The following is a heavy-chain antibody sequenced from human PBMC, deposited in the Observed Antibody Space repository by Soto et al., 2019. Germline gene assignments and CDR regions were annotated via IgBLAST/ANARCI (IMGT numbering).Heavy chain of an antibody. V-gene: IGHV4-59*12. J-gene: IGHJ4*02. CDR2: VFNSETS. CDR3: AREPVI. Sequence: SETLSLTCTVSGAPMNRYYWSWIRQPPGKALEWIGYVFNSETSKYNPSLKSRVTISVDTSKNQFSLKLSSVTAADTAVYYCAREPVIWGQGTLVTVSS. CDR1: GAPMNRYY. D-gene: IGHD3-10*01.